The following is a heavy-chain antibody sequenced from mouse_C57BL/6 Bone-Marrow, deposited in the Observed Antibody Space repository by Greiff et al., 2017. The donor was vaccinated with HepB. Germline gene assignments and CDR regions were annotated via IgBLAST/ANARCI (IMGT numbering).Heavy chain of an antibody. Sequence: EVQLVESGGGLVQPKGSLKLSCAASGFSFNTYAMNWVRQAPGKGLEWVARIRSKSNNYATYYADSVKDRFTISRDDSESMLYLQMNNLKTEDTAMYYCVREGTTVGYFDYWGQGTTLTVSS. CDR1: GFSFNTYA. J-gene: IGHJ2*01. CDR2: IRSKSNNYAT. V-gene: IGHV10-1*01. CDR3: VREGTTVGYFDY. D-gene: IGHD1-1*01.